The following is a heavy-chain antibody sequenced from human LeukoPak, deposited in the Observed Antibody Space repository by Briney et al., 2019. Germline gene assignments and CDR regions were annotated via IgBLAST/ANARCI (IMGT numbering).Heavy chain of an antibody. Sequence: PSETLSPTCTVSGGSISSGGYYWSWIRQPPGKGLEWIGYIYHSGSTYYNPSLKSRVTISVDRSKNQFSLKLSSVTAADTAVYYCASHSAKERRAALRDYWGQGTLVTVSS. D-gene: IGHD6-25*01. V-gene: IGHV4-30-2*01. CDR1: GGSISSGGYY. CDR3: ASHSAKERRAALRDY. J-gene: IGHJ4*02. CDR2: IYHSGST.